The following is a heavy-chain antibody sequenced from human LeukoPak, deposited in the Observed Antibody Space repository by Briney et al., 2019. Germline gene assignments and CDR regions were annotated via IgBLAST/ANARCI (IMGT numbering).Heavy chain of an antibody. CDR3: AKIYRAHGDYHSFDV. V-gene: IGHV3-23*01. CDR1: GFTFSSYA. CDR2: ISGSGGST. Sequence: GGSLRLSCVASGFTFSSYAMSWVRQAPGKGLEWVSAISGSGGSTKCADSVKDRFTISRDNSKNTLYLQMNSLRAEDTAVFYCAKIYRAHGDYHSFDVWGQGTMVTVSS. J-gene: IGHJ3*01. D-gene: IGHD4-17*01.